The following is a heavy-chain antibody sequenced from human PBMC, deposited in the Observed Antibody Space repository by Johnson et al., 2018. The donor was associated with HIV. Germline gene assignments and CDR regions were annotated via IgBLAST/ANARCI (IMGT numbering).Heavy chain of an antibody. V-gene: IGHV3-53*01. CDR1: GFTVSSNY. CDR2: IYSGGST. D-gene: IGHD2-15*01. J-gene: IGHJ3*02. CDR3: AREPSGCSGGSCYSWGAFDI. Sequence: EQLVESGGGLIKPGGSLRLSCAASGFTVSSNYMSWVRQAPGKGLEWVSVIYSGGSTYYADSVKGRFTISRDNSKNTLSLQMSSLRGEDTAVYYCAREPSGCSGGSCYSWGAFDIWGQGTMVTVSS.